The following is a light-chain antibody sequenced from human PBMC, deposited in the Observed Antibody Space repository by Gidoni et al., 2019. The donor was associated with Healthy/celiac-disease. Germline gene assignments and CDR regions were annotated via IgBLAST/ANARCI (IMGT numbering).Light chain of an antibody. V-gene: IGKV3-11*01. J-gene: IGKJ2*02. CDR1: QSVSSY. Sequence: EIVLTQSSATLSLSPGERATLSCRASQSVSSYLAWYQQKPGQAPRLLIYDASNRATGIPARFSGSGSGTDFTLTISSLEPEDFAVYYCQQRSSTFGQGTKLEIK. CDR3: QQRSST. CDR2: DAS.